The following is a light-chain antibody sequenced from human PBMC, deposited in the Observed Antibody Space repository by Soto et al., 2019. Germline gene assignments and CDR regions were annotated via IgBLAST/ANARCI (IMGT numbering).Light chain of an antibody. J-gene: IGKJ1*01. Sequence: DIQLTQAPSFLSASAGDRVSITCRASQAISSYLAWYQQKPGRAPKLLIYAASTLQSGVPSRFGGSGSGTDFTLTISCLQSEDFATYYCEQYYIYPKTFGQGTKVDI. CDR2: AAS. CDR3: EQYYIYPKT. V-gene: IGKV1-9*01. CDR1: QAISSY.